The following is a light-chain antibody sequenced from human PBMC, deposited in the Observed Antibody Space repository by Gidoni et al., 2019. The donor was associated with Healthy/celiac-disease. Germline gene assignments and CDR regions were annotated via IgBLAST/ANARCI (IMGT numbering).Light chain of an antibody. Sequence: QSVLTQPPSVSAAPGKKVTISCSGSSSNIGNNYVSWYQQLPGTAPKLLIYENNKRPSGIPDRFSGSKSGTSATLGITGLQTGDEADYYCGTWDSSLSAVVFGTGTKVTVL. CDR1: SSNIGNNY. CDR3: GTWDSSLSAVV. CDR2: ENN. V-gene: IGLV1-51*02. J-gene: IGLJ1*01.